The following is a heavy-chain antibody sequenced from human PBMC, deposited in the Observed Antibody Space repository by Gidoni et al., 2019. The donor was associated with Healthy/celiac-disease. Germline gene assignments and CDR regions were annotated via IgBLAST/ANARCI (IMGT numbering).Heavy chain of an antibody. CDR1: GYSFTSSW. V-gene: IGHV5-51*03. J-gene: IGHJ4*02. Sequence: EVQLVQSGAEVTKPGASLTLSCKGSGYSFTSSWIGWVRQMPGKGLEWMGITYPGESDTRYSPSFQGQVTISADKSISTAYLQWSSLKASDTAMYYCARLLGATAPDYWGQGTLVTVSS. CDR3: ARLLGATAPDY. CDR2: TYPGESDT. D-gene: IGHD1-26*01.